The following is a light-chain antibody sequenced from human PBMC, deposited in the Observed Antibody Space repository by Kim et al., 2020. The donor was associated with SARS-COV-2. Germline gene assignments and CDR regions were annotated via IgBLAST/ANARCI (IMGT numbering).Light chain of an antibody. Sequence: SSELTQDPAVSVALGQTVSITGQGDSLRTHYATWYQQKPGQAPIPVIFGKNKRPSGIPERFPGPSSGTTSSLTITGAQAEDEAEYYCNSWDSRADHPVFGGGTQLTVL. J-gene: IGLJ3*02. V-gene: IGLV3-19*02. CDR3: NSWDSRADHPV. CDR2: GKN. CDR1: SLRTHY.